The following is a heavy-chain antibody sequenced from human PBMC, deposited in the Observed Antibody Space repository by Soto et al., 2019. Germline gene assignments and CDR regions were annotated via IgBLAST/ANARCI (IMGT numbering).Heavy chain of an antibody. V-gene: IGHV2-5*02. Sequence: QITLKESGPPLVKPTQTLTLTCTFSGFSLSTSGVGVGWIRQPPGKALEWLALIYWDDDKRYSPSLKSRLTITKYTSKNQVVLTMTNMDPVDTATYYCAHRIVATTCFDYWGQGTLVTVSS. CDR3: AHRIVATTCFDY. J-gene: IGHJ4*02. CDR2: IYWDDDK. D-gene: IGHD5-12*01. CDR1: GFSLSTSGVG.